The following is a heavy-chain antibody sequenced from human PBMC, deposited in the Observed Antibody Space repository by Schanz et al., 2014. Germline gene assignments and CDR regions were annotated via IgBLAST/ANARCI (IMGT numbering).Heavy chain of an antibody. V-gene: IGHV3-48*01. CDR2: ISGSSRTI. CDR1: GFGFSSYS. CDR3: AASSGWHPSTDY. D-gene: IGHD6-19*01. Sequence: EVQLVESGGGLIQPGGSLRLSCAASGFGFSSYSMNWVRQAPGKGLEWVSYISGSSRTIYYADSMKGRFTISRDNAKNSLYLEMNSLRAEDTAEYYCAASSGWHPSTDYWGQGTLVTVSS. J-gene: IGHJ4*02.